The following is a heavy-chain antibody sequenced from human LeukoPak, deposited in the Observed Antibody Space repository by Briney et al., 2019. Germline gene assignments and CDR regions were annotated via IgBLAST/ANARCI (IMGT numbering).Heavy chain of an antibody. D-gene: IGHD1-1*01. CDR3: ASNTGTVFDN. V-gene: IGHV4-61*02. CDR2: IYTSGST. CDR1: GGSISSGSYY. Sequence: SETLSLTCTVSGGSISSGSYYWSWIRQPAGKGLEWIGRIYTSGSTNYNPPLKSRVTISVDTSKNQFSLKLSSVTAADTAVYYCASNTGTVFDNWGQGALVTVSS. J-gene: IGHJ4*02.